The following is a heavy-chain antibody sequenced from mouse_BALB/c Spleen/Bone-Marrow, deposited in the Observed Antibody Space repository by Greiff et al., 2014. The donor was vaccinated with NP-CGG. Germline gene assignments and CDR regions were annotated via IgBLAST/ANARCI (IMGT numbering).Heavy chain of an antibody. V-gene: IGHV5-6*01. J-gene: IGHJ3*01. CDR1: GFTFSTYG. Sequence: EVKVVESGGDLVKPGGSLKLSCAASGFTFSTYGMSWVRQTPDKRLEWVAAISNGGIYTYYPDTVKGRFTISRDNAKNTLYLQMSSQKSEDTAMYYCVRPYDYGTWFAYWGQGTLVTVSA. CDR3: VRPYDYGTWFAY. D-gene: IGHD2-4*01. CDR2: ISNGGIYT.